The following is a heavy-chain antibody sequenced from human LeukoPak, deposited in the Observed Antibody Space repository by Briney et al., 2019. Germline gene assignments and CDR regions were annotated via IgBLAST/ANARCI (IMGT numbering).Heavy chain of an antibody. CDR1: GYTFTGYY. Sequence: ASVKVSCKSSGYTFTGYYMLWVRQAPGQGLEWMGIINPSGGSTSYAQKFQGRVTMTRDMSTSTVYMELSSLRSEDTAVYYCAREGIQLWFQYFDYWGQGTLVTVSS. J-gene: IGHJ4*02. CDR3: AREGIQLWFQYFDY. CDR2: INPSGGST. D-gene: IGHD5-18*01. V-gene: IGHV1-46*01.